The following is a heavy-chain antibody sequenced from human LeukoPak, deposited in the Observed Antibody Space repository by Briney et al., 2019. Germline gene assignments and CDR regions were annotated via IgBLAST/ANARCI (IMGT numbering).Heavy chain of an antibody. CDR1: GGSISGFY. D-gene: IGHD5-18*01. Sequence: SETLSLTCTVSGGSISGFYWSWIRQPPGKGLEWIAYIHYSESTNCNPPLKSRVTISVDTSKNQFSLKLASVTAADTAVYYCARRGYNYGNWFDPWGQGTLVTVSS. CDR2: IHYSEST. V-gene: IGHV4-59*01. CDR3: ARRGYNYGNWFDP. J-gene: IGHJ5*02.